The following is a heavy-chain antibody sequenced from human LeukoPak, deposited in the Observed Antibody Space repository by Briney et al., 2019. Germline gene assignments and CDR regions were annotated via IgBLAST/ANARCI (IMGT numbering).Heavy chain of an antibody. D-gene: IGHD6-13*01. V-gene: IGHV2-70*04. CDR3: ARIRGYSSSWSYFDY. Sequence: YGPTLANHTQTLTLTCTFSGFSLSTSGMRVSWIRQPPGKALEWLPRIDWDDDKFYSTSLKTRLTISKDTSKNQVVLTMTNMDPVDTATYYCARIRGYSSSWSYFDYWGQGTLVTVSS. J-gene: IGHJ4*02. CDR2: IDWDDDK. CDR1: GFSLSTSGMR.